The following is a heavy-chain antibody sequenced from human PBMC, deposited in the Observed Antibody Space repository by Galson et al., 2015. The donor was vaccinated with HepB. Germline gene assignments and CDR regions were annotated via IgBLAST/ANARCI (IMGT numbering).Heavy chain of an antibody. CDR3: AREERDSSGYYSHYYYGMDG. CDR1: GGTLSSYA. J-gene: IGHJ6*02. CDR2: IIPILGRT. D-gene: IGHD3-22*01. Sequence: SVKVSCKASGGTLSSYAITWVRQAPGQGLEWMGRIIPILGRTNYAQKLQGRVTITADKLTNTAYMELSSLRSEDTAVYYCAREERDSSGYYSHYYYGMDGWGQGTTVTVSS. V-gene: IGHV1-69*04.